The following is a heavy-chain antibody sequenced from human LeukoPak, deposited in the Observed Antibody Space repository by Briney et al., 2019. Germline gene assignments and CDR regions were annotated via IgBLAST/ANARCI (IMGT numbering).Heavy chain of an antibody. CDR1: GFTFSSYS. Sequence: GGSLRLSCAASGFTFSSYSMNWVRQAPGKGLVWVSRINSDGRRTNYADSVKGRFTISRDNARNTLFLQMNSLRTGDTAVYYCAVVSGSCSNWFDPWGQGTLVTVSS. CDR2: INSDGRRT. D-gene: IGHD1-26*01. CDR3: AVVSGSCSNWFDP. V-gene: IGHV3-74*01. J-gene: IGHJ5*02.